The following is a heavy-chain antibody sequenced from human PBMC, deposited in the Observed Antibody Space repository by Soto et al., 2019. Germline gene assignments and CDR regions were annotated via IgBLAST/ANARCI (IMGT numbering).Heavy chain of an antibody. CDR1: GFTFSSYS. Sequence: PGGSLRLSCAASGFTFSSYSMNWVRQAPGKGLEWVSSISSSSSYIYYADSVKGRFTISRDNAKNSLYLQMNSLRAEDTDVYYCARGVAAHYYHMDFWAQGTSVTVSS. V-gene: IGHV3-21*01. CDR2: ISSSSSYI. J-gene: IGHJ6*03. CDR3: ARGVAAHYYHMDF. D-gene: IGHD2-15*01.